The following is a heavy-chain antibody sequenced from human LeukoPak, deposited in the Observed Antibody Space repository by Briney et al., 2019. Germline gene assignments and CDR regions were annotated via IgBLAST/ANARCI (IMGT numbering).Heavy chain of an antibody. D-gene: IGHD6-19*01. Sequence: PSETLSLTRTLSLGSISSGGYYWSSIRPHPEESLEWIGYIYSSGSNYYNPSLKSRVTISVDTSKNQFSLKLSSVTAADTAVYYWGSYQVAGTCYWGQGTLVTVSS. CDR2: IYSSGSN. V-gene: IGHV4-31*03. J-gene: IGHJ4*02. CDR1: LGSISSGGYY. CDR3: GSYQVAGTCY.